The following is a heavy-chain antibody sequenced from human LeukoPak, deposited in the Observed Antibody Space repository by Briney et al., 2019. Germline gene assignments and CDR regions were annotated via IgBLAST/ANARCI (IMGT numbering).Heavy chain of an antibody. CDR3: ARDPLGVLSYFDY. D-gene: IGHD3-16*01. CDR2: IWYDGSNR. CDR1: GFIFSYYG. J-gene: IGHJ4*02. Sequence: PGGSLRLSCAASGFIFSYYGMHWVRQAPGKGLEGVAVIWYDGSNRYYADSLKGRFTISRDNSKNTLYLQMNSLTADDTAVYYCARDPLGVLSYFDYWGQGTLVTVSS. V-gene: IGHV3-33*01.